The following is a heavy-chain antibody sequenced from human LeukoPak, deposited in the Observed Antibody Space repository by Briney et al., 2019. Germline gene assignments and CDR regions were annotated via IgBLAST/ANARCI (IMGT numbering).Heavy chain of an antibody. D-gene: IGHD6-6*01. J-gene: IGHJ4*02. Sequence: ASVKVPCKASGYTFTNYHISWVRQAPGQGLEWMGWISTYNGNTNYAPKFQGRVTMTTDTSTSTAYMELRSLRSDDTAVYYCARAWGEYIAARPYYFDYWGQGTLVTVSS. CDR1: GYTFTNYH. CDR3: ARAWGEYIAARPYYFDY. CDR2: ISTYNGNT. V-gene: IGHV1-18*01.